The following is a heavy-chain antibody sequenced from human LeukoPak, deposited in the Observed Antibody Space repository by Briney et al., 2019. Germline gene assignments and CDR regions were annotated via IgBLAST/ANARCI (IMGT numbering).Heavy chain of an antibody. J-gene: IGHJ4*02. D-gene: IGHD3-10*02. CDR1: GFTFSNYA. Sequence: PGGSLRLSCAAAGFTFSNYAMTWVRQAPGKGLEWVSVIYSGGSTYYADSVKGRFTISRDNSKSTLYLQMNSLRAEDTAVYYCSKAPYYVLPCFDYWGQGTLVTVSS. CDR3: SKAPYYVLPCFDY. V-gene: IGHV3-23*03. CDR2: IYSGGST.